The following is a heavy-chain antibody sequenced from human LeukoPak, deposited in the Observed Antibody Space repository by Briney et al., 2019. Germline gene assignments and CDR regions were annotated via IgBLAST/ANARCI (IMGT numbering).Heavy chain of an antibody. J-gene: IGHJ1*01. CDR2: IHISGST. CDR1: GGSMSDSY. Sequence: PSETLSLTCAVSGGSMSDSYWSWIRQSAGKGLEWIGRIHISGSTNYNPSLKSRVIMSMDTSTNQLSLKLTSVTAADTAIYYCARDPNRSTWGQGILVTVSS. V-gene: IGHV4-4*07. CDR3: ARDPNRST. D-gene: IGHD2-2*01.